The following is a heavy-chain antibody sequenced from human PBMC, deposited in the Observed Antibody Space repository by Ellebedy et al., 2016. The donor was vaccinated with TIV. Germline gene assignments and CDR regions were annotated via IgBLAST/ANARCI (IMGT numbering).Heavy chain of an antibody. CDR2: MNPNSGNT. J-gene: IGHJ6*02. D-gene: IGHD5-18*01. CDR1: GYTFTSYD. Sequence: ASVKVSCKASGYTFTSYDINWVRQATGQGLEWMGWMNPNSGNTGYAQKFQGRVTMTRNTSISTAYMELSSLGSEDTAVYYCANTAMAVDYYYGMDVWGQGTTVTVSS. V-gene: IGHV1-8*01. CDR3: ANTAMAVDYYYGMDV.